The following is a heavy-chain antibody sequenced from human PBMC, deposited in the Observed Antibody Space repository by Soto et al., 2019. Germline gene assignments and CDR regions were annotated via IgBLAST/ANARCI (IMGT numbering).Heavy chain of an antibody. J-gene: IGHJ4*02. CDR2: IWYDGSNT. D-gene: IGHD7-27*01. V-gene: IGHV3-33*01. CDR3: VRDLLGSGGHFDY. Sequence: GESLKISCAASGFIFSSFGMHWVRQAPGKGLEWVAHIWYDGSNTYYADSVKGRFTISRDNSRNTVYLQMSSLRAEDTAVYHCVRDLLGSGGHFDYWGQGTPVTVSS. CDR1: GFIFSSFG.